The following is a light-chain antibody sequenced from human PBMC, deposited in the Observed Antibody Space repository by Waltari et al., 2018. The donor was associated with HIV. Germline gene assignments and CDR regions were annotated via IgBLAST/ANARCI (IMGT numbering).Light chain of an antibody. Sequence: SYELTQTPSVSVSPGQTATISCSGDKLGDRFAHWFHQKPGQSPVLVIFDDTKRPSGIPDRFSASSSRNTSTLTISGAQSMDEGDYFCQAWDSSSAVFGGGTKLTVL. V-gene: IGLV3-1*01. J-gene: IGLJ2*01. CDR1: KLGDRF. CDR2: DDT. CDR3: QAWDSSSAV.